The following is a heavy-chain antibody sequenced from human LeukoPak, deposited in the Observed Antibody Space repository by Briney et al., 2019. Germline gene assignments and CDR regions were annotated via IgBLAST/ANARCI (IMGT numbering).Heavy chain of an antibody. V-gene: IGHV3-23*01. CDR2: ISGSGGST. D-gene: IGHD2-2*01. CDR3: AKRDRKYQLNSYYYYYYMDV. Sequence: GGSLRLSCAASGFTFSSYAMSWVRQAPGKGLEWVSAISGSGGSTYYADSVKGRFTISRDNSKNTLYLQMNSLRAEDTAVYYCAKRDRKYQLNSYYYYYYMDVWGKGTTVTVSS. CDR1: GFTFSSYA. J-gene: IGHJ6*03.